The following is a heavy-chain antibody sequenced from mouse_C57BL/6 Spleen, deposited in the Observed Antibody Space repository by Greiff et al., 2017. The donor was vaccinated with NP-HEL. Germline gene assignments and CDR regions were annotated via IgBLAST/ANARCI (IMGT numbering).Heavy chain of an antibody. CDR2: IYPGDGDT. D-gene: IGHD2-3*01. Sequence: VQLQESGPELVKPGASVKISCKASGYAFSSSWMNWVKQRPGKGLEWIGRIYPGDGDTNYNGKFKGKATLTADKSSSTAYMQLSSLTSEDSAVYFCARSNGYDGYFFAYWGQGTLVTVSA. V-gene: IGHV1-82*01. CDR3: ARSNGYDGYFFAY. CDR1: GYAFSSSW. J-gene: IGHJ3*01.